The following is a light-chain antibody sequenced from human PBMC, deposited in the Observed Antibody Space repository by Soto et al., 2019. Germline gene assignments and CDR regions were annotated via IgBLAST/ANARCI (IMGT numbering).Light chain of an antibody. Sequence: EIVLTQSPGTLSLSPGDRAILSCRASQILTRRSLAWYQQKPGQVPRLLIHDASIRATGIPDRFSGSGSGTDFTSTVSRLEPEDFAVYFCQQYGRSPVTFGQGTKVEI. J-gene: IGKJ2*01. CDR2: DAS. CDR3: QQYGRSPVT. V-gene: IGKV3-20*01. CDR1: QILTRRS.